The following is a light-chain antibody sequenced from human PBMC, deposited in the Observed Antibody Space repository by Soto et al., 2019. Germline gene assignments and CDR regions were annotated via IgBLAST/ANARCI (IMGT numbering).Light chain of an antibody. V-gene: IGKV1-33*01. CDR3: QHYDNLPPFT. Sequence: DIHMTQSPSYLSASVGDRVTITCQASQDIRKYLNWYQQKPGRAPRLLIYGASNLETGVPSRFSGSGYGTDFTFTISSLQPEDIATYYCQHYDNLPPFTFGPGTKVAIK. J-gene: IGKJ3*01. CDR1: QDIRKY. CDR2: GAS.